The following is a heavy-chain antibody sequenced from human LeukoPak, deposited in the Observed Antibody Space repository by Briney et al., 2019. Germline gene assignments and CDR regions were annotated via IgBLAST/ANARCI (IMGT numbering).Heavy chain of an antibody. CDR2: ITSGGGKT. J-gene: IGHJ4*02. Sequence: GGSLRLSCAASGFTFSDYAMHWVRQAPGRGLEYVSAITSGGGKTYYADSVKDRFTIYRDNSKNTLYLQMGSLRDEDMAVYYCARGRGGRYDFWGQGILVTVSS. CDR3: ARGRGGRYDF. V-gene: IGHV3-64*02. CDR1: GFTFSDYA. D-gene: IGHD1-26*01.